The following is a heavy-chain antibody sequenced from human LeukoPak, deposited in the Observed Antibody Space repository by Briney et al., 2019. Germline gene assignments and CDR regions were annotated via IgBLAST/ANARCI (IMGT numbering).Heavy chain of an antibody. Sequence: ASVKVCCKVSGYTPTALSMHWVRQAPGKGLEGRGGFDPEDGETIYAQKFQGRVTMTEDTSTDTAYMELSSLRSEDTAVYYCATESPERYGDYVIWGQGTLVTVSS. CDR1: GYTPTALS. CDR3: ATESPERYGDYVI. D-gene: IGHD4-17*01. V-gene: IGHV1-24*01. J-gene: IGHJ4*02. CDR2: FDPEDGET.